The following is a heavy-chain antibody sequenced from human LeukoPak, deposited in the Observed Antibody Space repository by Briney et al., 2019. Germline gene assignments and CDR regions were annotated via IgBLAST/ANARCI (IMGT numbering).Heavy chain of an antibody. CDR3: ARDLYGSGSYYMDV. J-gene: IGHJ6*03. D-gene: IGHD3-10*01. CDR1: GFTFSSYS. Sequence: GGSLRLSCAASGFTFSSYSMNWVRQAPGKGLEWVSSISSSSSYIYYADSVKGRFTISRDNAKNSLYLQMNSLRAEDTAVYYCARDLYGSGSYYMDVWGKGTMVTVSS. V-gene: IGHV3-21*01. CDR2: ISSSSSYI.